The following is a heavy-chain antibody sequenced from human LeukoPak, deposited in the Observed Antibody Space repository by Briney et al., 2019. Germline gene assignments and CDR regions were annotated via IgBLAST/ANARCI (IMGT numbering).Heavy chain of an antibody. D-gene: IGHD6-13*01. Sequence: SETLSLTCAVYGGSFSGYYWSWIRQPPGKGLEWIGEINHSGSTNYNPSLKSRVTISVDTSKNQFPLKLSSVTAADTAVYYCARRSSSWNYYYGMDVWGQGTTVTVSS. CDR3: ARRSSSWNYYYGMDV. J-gene: IGHJ6*02. CDR1: GGSFSGYY. CDR2: INHSGST. V-gene: IGHV4-34*01.